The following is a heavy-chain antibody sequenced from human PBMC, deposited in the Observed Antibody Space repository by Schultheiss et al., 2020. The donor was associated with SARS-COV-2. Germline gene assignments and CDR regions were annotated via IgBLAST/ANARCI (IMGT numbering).Heavy chain of an antibody. CDR2: IYYTGST. D-gene: IGHD5-12*01. CDR1: GDSISSYY. V-gene: IGHV4-59*01. J-gene: IGHJ4*02. Sequence: SQTLSLTCTVSGDSISSYYWSWIRQPPGKGLEWIGYIYYTGSTNYNPSLKSRVTISVDTSKNQFSLKLRSMTAADTAVYFCASISGYDYPYYFDYWGQGTLVTVSS. CDR3: ASISGYDYPYYFDY.